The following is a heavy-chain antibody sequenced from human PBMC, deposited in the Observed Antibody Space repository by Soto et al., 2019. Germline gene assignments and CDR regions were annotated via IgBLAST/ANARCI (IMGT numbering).Heavy chain of an antibody. J-gene: IGHJ5*02. D-gene: IGHD3-22*01. CDR1: GFTFSDYY. Sequence: GGSLRLSCAASGFTFSDYYMSWIRQAPGKGLEWVSYISSSSSYTNYADSVKGRFTISRDNSKNTLYLQMNSLRAEDTAVYYCAPTGSYDSSGFLGPTWGQGTLVTVSS. CDR2: ISSSSSYT. CDR3: APTGSYDSSGFLGPT. V-gene: IGHV3-11*06.